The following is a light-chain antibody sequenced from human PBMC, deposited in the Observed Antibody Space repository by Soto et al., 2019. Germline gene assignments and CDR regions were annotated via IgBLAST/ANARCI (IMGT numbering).Light chain of an antibody. Sequence: EILMTQSPATLYVSPGERVTFSCRASQSVSYYLAWYQQKPGQAPRLLIYDASTRATGIPVRFSGCGSGTEFTLTISSLQSEDFGVYYCQQNKDWPGTFGQGTNVELK. J-gene: IGKJ1*01. V-gene: IGKV3-15*01. CDR1: QSVSYY. CDR3: QQNKDWPGT. CDR2: DAS.